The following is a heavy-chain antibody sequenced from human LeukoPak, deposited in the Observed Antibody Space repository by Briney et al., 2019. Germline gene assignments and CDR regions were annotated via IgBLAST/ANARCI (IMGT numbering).Heavy chain of an antibody. Sequence: PSETLSLTCTVSGVSISSYYWSWIRQPAGKGLEWIGRIYTSGNTNYNPSPKSRVTMSVDTSRNQFSLKLTSVTAADTAVYYCARGGGYASGNYRFIDYWGQGTLVTVSS. D-gene: IGHD3-10*01. V-gene: IGHV4-4*07. J-gene: IGHJ4*02. CDR2: IYTSGNT. CDR1: GVSISSYY. CDR3: ARGGGYASGNYRFIDY.